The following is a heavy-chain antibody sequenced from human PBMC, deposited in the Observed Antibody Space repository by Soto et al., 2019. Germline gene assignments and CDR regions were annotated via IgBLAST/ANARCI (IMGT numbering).Heavy chain of an antibody. Sequence: QVQLQQWGAGLLKPSETLSLTCAVYGGFVSSGSYYWSWIRQPPGKGLEWIGEMSHSGGTHFNPSLKRRVTISVDTSRNQFSLKMSSVTAAVTALYYGARVERGTATTVVDAFDIWGPGTMVTVSS. V-gene: IGHV4-34*01. CDR3: ARVERGTATTVVDAFDI. CDR2: MSHSGGT. J-gene: IGHJ3*02. D-gene: IGHD1-1*01. CDR1: GGFVSSGSYY.